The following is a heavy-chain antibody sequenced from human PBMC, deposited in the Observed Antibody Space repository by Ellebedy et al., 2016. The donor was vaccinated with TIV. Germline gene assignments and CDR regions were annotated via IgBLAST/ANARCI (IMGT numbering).Heavy chain of an antibody. D-gene: IGHD3-22*01. J-gene: IGHJ4*02. CDR1: GESFSGYY. CDR2: VNHRGGA. V-gene: IGHV4-34*01. CDR3: ARDYYYDSYGYYRPVFDC. Sequence: SETLSLTCAVYGESFSGYYWSWIRQPPGKGLEWIGEVNHRGGANYNPSLKSRVTISVDTSNGHFSLKLTSVTAADTAVYYCARDYYYDSYGYYRPVFDCWGQGALVTVSS.